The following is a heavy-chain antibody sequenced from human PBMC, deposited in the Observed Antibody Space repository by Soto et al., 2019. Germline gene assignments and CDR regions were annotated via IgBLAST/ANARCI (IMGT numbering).Heavy chain of an antibody. CDR1: GESNSSSSYY. CDR3: ARQRTTVVTQAYFDH. Sequence: SETLSLTCIVSGESNSSSSYYWGWIRQPPGKGLEWIGSIYYSGRTYYNPSFKSRVTISIDTSKNQFSLKLSSVAATDTAVYYCARQRTTVVTQAYFDHWGQGALVTVSS. V-gene: IGHV4-39*01. D-gene: IGHD2-21*02. J-gene: IGHJ4*02. CDR2: IYYSGRT.